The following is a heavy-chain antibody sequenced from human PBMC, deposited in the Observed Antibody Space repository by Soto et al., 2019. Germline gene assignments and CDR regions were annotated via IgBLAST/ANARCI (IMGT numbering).Heavy chain of an antibody. J-gene: IGHJ4*02. CDR1: WFTFSSYE. D-gene: IGHD6-19*01. Sequence: PGESLKISCAGSWFTFSSYEMNWVRQAPGKGLEWVSYISSSGSTIYYADSVKGRFTISRDNAKNSLYPQMNSLRAEDTAVYYCARELEAVAGTEEFGYSEYWGQGALVTVSS. V-gene: IGHV3-48*03. CDR3: ARELEAVAGTEEFGYSEY. CDR2: ISSSGSTI.